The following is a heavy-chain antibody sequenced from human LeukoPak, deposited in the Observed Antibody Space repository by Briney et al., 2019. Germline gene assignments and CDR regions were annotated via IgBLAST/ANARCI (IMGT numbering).Heavy chain of an antibody. CDR2: ISTSSSYI. J-gene: IGHJ5*02. D-gene: IGHD2-15*01. CDR1: GFTFSSYA. V-gene: IGHV3-21*01. CDR3: ARGADGVSSNSRGWFDP. Sequence: GGSLRLSCAASGFTFSSYAMSWVRQAPGKGLEWVSSISTSSSYIYYADSVRGRFTISRDNAKNSLYLQMNSLRAEDTAVYSCARGADGVSSNSRGWFDPWGQGTLVTVSS.